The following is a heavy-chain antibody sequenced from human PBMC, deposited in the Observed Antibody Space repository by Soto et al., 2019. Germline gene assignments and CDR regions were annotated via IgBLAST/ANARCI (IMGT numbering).Heavy chain of an antibody. V-gene: IGHV1-69*13. J-gene: IGHJ6*02. CDR2: IIPIFGTA. CDR1: GGTFSSYA. Sequence: SVKVSCKASGGTFSSYAISWVRQAPGQGLEWMGGIIPIFGTANYAQKFQGRVTITADESTSTAYMELSSLRSEDTAGYYCARAVAQIYYYYGMDVWGQGTTVTVSS. CDR3: ARAVAQIYYYYGMDV. D-gene: IGHD6-19*01.